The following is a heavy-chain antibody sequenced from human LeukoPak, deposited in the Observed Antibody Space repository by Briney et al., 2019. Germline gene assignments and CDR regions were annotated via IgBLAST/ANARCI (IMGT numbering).Heavy chain of an antibody. D-gene: IGHD5-18*01. CDR3: AKAGGYSYLPFDY. CDR2: ISGDGGST. CDR1: GFTFDNYA. V-gene: IGHV3-43*02. Sequence: PGGSLRLSCAASGFTFDNYAMHCVRQAPGKGLEWVSLISGDGGSTYYADSVKGRFTISRDNSKNSLYLQMSSLTTEDTALYYCAKAGGYSYLPFDYWGQGTLVTVSP. J-gene: IGHJ4*02.